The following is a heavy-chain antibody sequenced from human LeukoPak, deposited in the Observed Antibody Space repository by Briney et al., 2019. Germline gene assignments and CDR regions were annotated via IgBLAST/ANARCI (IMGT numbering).Heavy chain of an antibody. V-gene: IGHV4-39*07. D-gene: IGHD3-22*01. CDR1: GGSISSSSYS. J-gene: IGHJ4*02. Sequence: SETLSLTCTVSGGSISSSSYSWGWIRQPPGKGLEWIGSIYYSGSTYYNPSLKSRVTISVDTSKNQFSLKLSSVTAADTAVYYCARSQGYYDSSGYLFDYWGQGTLVTVSS. CDR3: ARSQGYYDSSGYLFDY. CDR2: IYYSGST.